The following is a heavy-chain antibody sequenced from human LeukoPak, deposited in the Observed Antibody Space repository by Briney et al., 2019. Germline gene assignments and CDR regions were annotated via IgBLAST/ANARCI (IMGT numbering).Heavy chain of an antibody. Sequence: GGSLRLSCAASGFIFRNYAMSWVRQAPGKGLEWVSAITGSGDTTYYADSVKGRFTISRDNSKNTLYVEMNTLRAEDSAVYYCAKWGDYDILTGYYVSDFWGQGTLVTVSS. D-gene: IGHD3-9*01. CDR3: AKWGDYDILTGYYVSDF. J-gene: IGHJ4*02. CDR2: ITGSGDTT. CDR1: GFIFRNYA. V-gene: IGHV3-23*01.